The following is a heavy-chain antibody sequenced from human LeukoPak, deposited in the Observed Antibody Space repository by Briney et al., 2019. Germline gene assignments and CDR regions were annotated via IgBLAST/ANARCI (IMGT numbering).Heavy chain of an antibody. J-gene: IGHJ3*02. CDR2: INQDGSEK. Sequence: PGGSLRLSCAASGFASSRFWMSWVRQAPGKGLEWVANINQDGSEKYYVDSVKGRFTISRDNTKNSLYLQMNSLRAEDTAVYYCATVLRFLEWLPSRNAFDIWGQGTMVTVSS. CDR3: ATVLRFLEWLPSRNAFDI. D-gene: IGHD3-3*01. CDR1: GFASSRFW. V-gene: IGHV3-7*01.